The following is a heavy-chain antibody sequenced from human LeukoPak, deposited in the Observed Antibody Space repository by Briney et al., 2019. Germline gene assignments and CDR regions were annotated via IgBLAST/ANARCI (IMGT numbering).Heavy chain of an antibody. D-gene: IGHD3-16*01. J-gene: IGHJ3*02. CDR1: GGTFSSYA. CDR3: ARELTTGGEYAFDI. V-gene: IGHV1-69*04. Sequence: ASVNVSCKASGGTFSSYAISWVRQAPGQGLEWMGRIIPILGIANYAQKFQGRVTITADKSTSTAYMELSSLRSEDTAVYYCARELTTGGEYAFDIWGQGTMVTVSS. CDR2: IIPILGIA.